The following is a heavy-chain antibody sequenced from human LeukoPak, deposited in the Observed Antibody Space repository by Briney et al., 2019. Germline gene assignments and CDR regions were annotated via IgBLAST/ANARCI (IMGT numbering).Heavy chain of an antibody. V-gene: IGHV3-23*01. J-gene: IGHJ4*02. CDR2: ISGSGGST. Sequence: PGGSLRLSCAASGFTFSSYAMSWVRQAPGEGLEWFSAISGSGGSTYYADSVKGRFTISRDNSKNTLYLQMNSLRAEDTAVYYCAKQAGRGYDSLFDYWGQGTLVTVSS. CDR1: GFTFSSYA. D-gene: IGHD5-12*01. CDR3: AKQAGRGYDSLFDY.